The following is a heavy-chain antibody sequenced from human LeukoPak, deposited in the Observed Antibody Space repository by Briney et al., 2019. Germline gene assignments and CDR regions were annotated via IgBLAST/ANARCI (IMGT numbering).Heavy chain of an antibody. V-gene: IGHV1-69*05. J-gene: IGHJ4*02. CDR2: IIPIFGTA. D-gene: IGHD4-17*01. Sequence: SVKVSCKASGGTFSSYAISWVRQAPGQGLEWMGRIIPIFGTANYAQKFQGRVTITTDESTSTAYMELRSLRSEDTAVYYCARDHYGDYARFDYWGQGTLVTVSS. CDR3: ARDHYGDYARFDY. CDR1: GGTFSSYA.